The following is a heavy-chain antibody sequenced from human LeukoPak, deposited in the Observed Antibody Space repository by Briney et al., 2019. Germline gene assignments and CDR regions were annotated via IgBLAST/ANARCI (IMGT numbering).Heavy chain of an antibody. CDR1: GFTFSSYA. J-gene: IGHJ4*02. D-gene: IGHD3-3*01. CDR3: ARYYDSWSGPYYFDY. V-gene: IGHV3-23*01. Sequence: GGSLRLSCAASGFTFSSYAMSWVRQAPGKGLKWVSAISGSGGSTYYADSVKGRFTISRDNSKNTLYLQMNSLRAEDTAVYYCARYYDSWSGPYYFDYWGQGTLVTVSS. CDR2: ISGSGGST.